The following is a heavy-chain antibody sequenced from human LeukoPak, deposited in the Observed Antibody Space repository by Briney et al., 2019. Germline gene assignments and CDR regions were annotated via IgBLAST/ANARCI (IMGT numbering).Heavy chain of an antibody. D-gene: IGHD6-19*01. CDR1: GGTFSSYA. J-gene: IGHJ4*02. CDR3: ARGEGYYSSGWYWVLGFDY. V-gene: IGHV1-69*05. CDR2: IIPIFGTA. Sequence: ASVKVSCKASGGTFSSYAISWLRQAPGQGLEWMGGIIPIFGTANYAQKFQGRVTITTDESTSTAYMELSSLRSEDTAVYYCARGEGYYSSGWYWVLGFDYWGQGTLVTVSS.